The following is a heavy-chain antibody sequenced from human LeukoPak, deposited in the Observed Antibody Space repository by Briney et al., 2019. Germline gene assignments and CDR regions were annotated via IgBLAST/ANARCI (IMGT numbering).Heavy chain of an antibody. CDR1: GYSISSGYY. CDR3: ARLTTADYDFWSGYSLFDY. J-gene: IGHJ4*02. D-gene: IGHD3-3*01. Sequence: SETLSLTCAVSGYSISSGYYWGWIRQPPGKGLEWIGSIYYSGSTYYNPSLKSRVTISVDTSKNQFSLKLSSVTAADTAVYYCARLTTADYDFWSGYSLFDYWGQGTLVTVSS. V-gene: IGHV4-38-2*01. CDR2: IYYSGST.